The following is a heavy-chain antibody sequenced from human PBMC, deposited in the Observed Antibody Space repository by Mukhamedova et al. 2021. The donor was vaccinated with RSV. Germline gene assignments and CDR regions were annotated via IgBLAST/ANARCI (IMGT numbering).Heavy chain of an antibody. CDR1: RTSG. Sequence: RTSGMHWVRQAPGKGLVWVSFINRDGSSTSYADSVKGRFTISRDNAKNTLYLQMNSLRAEDTGVYYCTRDGSYASGYWGQGTLVT. CDR2: INRDGSST. J-gene: IGHJ4*02. CDR3: TRDGSYASGY. D-gene: IGHD1-26*01. V-gene: IGHV3-74*01.